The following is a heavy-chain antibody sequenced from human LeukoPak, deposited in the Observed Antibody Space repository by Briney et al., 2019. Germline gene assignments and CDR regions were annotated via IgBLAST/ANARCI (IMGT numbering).Heavy chain of an antibody. J-gene: IGHJ4*02. CDR2: ISGSGGNT. CDR3: AKVQEMDTILPPFHY. CDR1: GFTFSNYA. D-gene: IGHD5-24*01. Sequence: DPGGSLRLSCAASGFTFSNYAMSGVRQVPGKGLEWVSAISGSGGNTFYADSVKGRFTISRDNSKNTLYLQVNSLRAADTAIYYCAKVQEMDTILPPFHYWGQGTLVTVSS. V-gene: IGHV3-23*01.